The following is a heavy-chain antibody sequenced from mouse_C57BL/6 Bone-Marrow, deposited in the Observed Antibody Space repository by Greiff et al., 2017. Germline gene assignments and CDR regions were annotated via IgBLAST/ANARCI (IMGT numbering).Heavy chain of an antibody. J-gene: IGHJ3*01. CDR3: AREGVYYDDGGAY. CDR2: IDPSDSYT. D-gene: IGHD2-4*01. CDR1: GYTFTSYW. V-gene: IGHV1-50*01. Sequence: QVQLQQPGAELVKPGASVKLSCKASGYTFTSYWMQWVKQRPGQGLEWIGEIDPSDSYTNYNQKFKGKATLTVDTSSSTAYMQLSSLTSEDSAVYYCAREGVYYDDGGAYWGQGTLVTVSA.